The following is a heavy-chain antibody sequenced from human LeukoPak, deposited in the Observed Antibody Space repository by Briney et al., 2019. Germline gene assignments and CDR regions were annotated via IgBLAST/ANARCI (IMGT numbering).Heavy chain of an antibody. V-gene: IGHV3-30*03. J-gene: IGHJ4*02. D-gene: IGHD3-3*01. CDR1: GFTFSSYG. CDR3: ARDFTPEWFDIH. Sequence: GGSLRLSCAASGFTFSSYGMHWVRQAPGKGLEWVGVISYDGSDEYYTDSVKGRFTISRDNSKNTVYLQMNSLRADDTAVYYCARDFTPEWFDIHWGQGTLVTVS. CDR2: ISYDGSDE.